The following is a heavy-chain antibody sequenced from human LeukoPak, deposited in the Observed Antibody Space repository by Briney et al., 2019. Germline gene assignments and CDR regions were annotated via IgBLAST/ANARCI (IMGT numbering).Heavy chain of an antibody. Sequence: GESLKISCEGSGYSFTNYWIGWVRQMPGKGPEWMGMIYPGDSDTRYSPSFQGQVTISADKSINTAYLQWSSLKASDTAMYYCARLSMDTVVIHAFDIWGQGTMVTVSS. V-gene: IGHV5-51*01. J-gene: IGHJ3*02. CDR3: ARLSMDTVVIHAFDI. CDR1: GYSFTNYW. CDR2: IYPGDSDT. D-gene: IGHD4-23*01.